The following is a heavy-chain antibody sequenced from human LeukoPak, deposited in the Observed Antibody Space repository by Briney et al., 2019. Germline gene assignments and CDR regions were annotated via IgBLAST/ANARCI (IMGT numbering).Heavy chain of an antibody. CDR2: ISGGSSGST. J-gene: IGHJ4*02. V-gene: IGHV3-23*01. Sequence: GGSLRLSCAASGFTFSSYAMHWVRQAAGKGLEWRSVISGGSSGSTYYADSVTGRFTVSRDNSKNTVDLQMSNLRVDDTAIYYCAKDHANTPVVTNWGQGILVSVSS. D-gene: IGHD2-21*02. CDR1: GFTFSSYA. CDR3: AKDHANTPVVTN.